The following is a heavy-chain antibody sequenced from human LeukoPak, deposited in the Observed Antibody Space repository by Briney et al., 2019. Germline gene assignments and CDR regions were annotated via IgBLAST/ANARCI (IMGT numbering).Heavy chain of an antibody. D-gene: IGHD5-12*01. V-gene: IGHV1-69*06. J-gene: IGHJ4*02. CDR2: IIPIFGTA. CDR1: GGTFSSYA. CDR3: AREGVATISGALDY. Sequence: SVKVSCKASGGTFSSYAISWVRQAPGQGLEWMGGIIPIFGTANYAQKFQGRVTIAADKSTSTAYMELSSLRSEDTAVYYCAREGVATISGALDYWGQGTLVTVSS.